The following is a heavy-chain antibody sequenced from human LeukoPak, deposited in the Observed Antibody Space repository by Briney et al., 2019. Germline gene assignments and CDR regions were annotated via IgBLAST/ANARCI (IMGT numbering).Heavy chain of an antibody. V-gene: IGHV3-53*01. J-gene: IGHJ4*02. CDR1: RFTFSTYA. CDR2: IHSGGST. Sequence: GGSLRLSCAASRFTFSTYAMHWVRQAPGKGLEWVSVIHSGGSTYYADSVKGRFTISRDNSKNTLYLQMNSLRAEDTAVYTCARAYNWNLDYWGQGTLVTVSS. CDR3: ARAYNWNLDY. D-gene: IGHD1-20*01.